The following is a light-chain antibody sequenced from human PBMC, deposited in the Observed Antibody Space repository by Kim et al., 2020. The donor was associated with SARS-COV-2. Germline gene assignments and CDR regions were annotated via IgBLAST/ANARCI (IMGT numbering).Light chain of an antibody. J-gene: IGLJ2*01. Sequence: VSPEQTASITCSGDKLGDKYSCWYQQKPGQSPVLVIYQDTKLPSGIPERFAGSNSGNTATLTISGTQAMDEADYYCQAWDSRTVYVFGGGTQLTVL. V-gene: IGLV3-1*01. CDR3: QAWDSRTVYV. CDR1: KLGDKY. CDR2: QDT.